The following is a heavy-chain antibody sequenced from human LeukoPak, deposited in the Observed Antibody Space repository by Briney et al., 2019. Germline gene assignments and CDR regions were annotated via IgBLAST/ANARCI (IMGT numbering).Heavy chain of an antibody. D-gene: IGHD2-2*01. V-gene: IGHV1-18*01. Sequence: ASVKVSCKASGYTFTSYGISWVRQAPGQGLEWMGWISGYNGNTNYAQKLQGRVTMTTDTSTSTAYMEPRSLRSDDTAVYYCARGGLVVVVPAAHPSSTAGLFDYWGQGTLVTVSS. J-gene: IGHJ4*02. CDR3: ARGGLVVVVPAAHPSSTAGLFDY. CDR1: GYTFTSYG. CDR2: ISGYNGNT.